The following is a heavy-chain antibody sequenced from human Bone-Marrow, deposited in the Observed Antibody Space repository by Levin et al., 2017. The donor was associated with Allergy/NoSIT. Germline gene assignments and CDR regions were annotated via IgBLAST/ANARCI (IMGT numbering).Heavy chain of an antibody. J-gene: IGHJ4*02. CDR3: TSSLELWDDY. Sequence: GSPRLSCAASGFSFNTFGMNWVRQAPGKGLEWVSYISSGSTYKYYADSVKGRFTISRDNAKNSLFLQLNSLRAEDTALYYCTSSLELWDDYWGQGTLVTVSS. CDR2: ISSGSTYK. V-gene: IGHV3-21*01. CDR1: GFSFNTFG. D-gene: IGHD3-10*01.